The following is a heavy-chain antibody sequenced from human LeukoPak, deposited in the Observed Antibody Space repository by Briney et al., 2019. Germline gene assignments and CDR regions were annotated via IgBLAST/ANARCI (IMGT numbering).Heavy chain of an antibody. V-gene: IGHV4-59*12. D-gene: IGHD5-12*01. CDR1: GGSISSYY. Sequence: SETLSLTCTVSGGSISSYYWSWIRQPPGKGLEWIGYIYYSGSTNYNPSLKSRVTMSVDTSKNQFSLKLSSVTAADTAVYYCARYSGYDSNFDYWGQGTLVTVSS. CDR2: IYYSGST. J-gene: IGHJ4*02. CDR3: ARYSGYDSNFDY.